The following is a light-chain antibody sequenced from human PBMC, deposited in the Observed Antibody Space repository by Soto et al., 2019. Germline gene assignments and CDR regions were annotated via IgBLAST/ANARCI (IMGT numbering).Light chain of an antibody. CDR2: DVS. Sequence: QSALTQPASVSGSPGQSITISRTGTSSDVGGYNYVSWYQQHPGKAPKLMIYDVSSRPSGVSDRFSGSKSGNTASLTISGLQAEDEADYYCSSYTSSSTRIFGGGTKLTVL. J-gene: IGLJ2*01. CDR1: SSDVGGYNY. CDR3: SSYTSSSTRI. V-gene: IGLV2-14*01.